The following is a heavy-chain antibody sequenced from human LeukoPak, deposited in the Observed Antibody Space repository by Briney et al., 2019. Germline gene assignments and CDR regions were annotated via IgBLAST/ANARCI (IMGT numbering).Heavy chain of an antibody. D-gene: IGHD2-21*01. CDR2: ISAYNGNT. Sequence: ASVKVSCKASGYTFSGHYLHWVRQAPGQGLEWMGWISAYNGNTNYAQKLQGIVTMTTDTSTSTAYMELRSLRSDDTAVYYCASQGDGSAFDIWGQGTMVTVSS. CDR1: GYTFSGHY. V-gene: IGHV1-18*04. J-gene: IGHJ3*02. CDR3: ASQGDGSAFDI.